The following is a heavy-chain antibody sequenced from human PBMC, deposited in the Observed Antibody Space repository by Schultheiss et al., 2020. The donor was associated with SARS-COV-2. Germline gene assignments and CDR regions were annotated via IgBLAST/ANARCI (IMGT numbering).Heavy chain of an antibody. V-gene: IGHV4-4*07. CDR1: GGSISSYY. J-gene: IGHJ4*02. CDR2: IYTSGST. D-gene: IGHD3-10*01. Sequence: SETLSLTCAVSGGSISSYYWSWIRQPPGKGLEWIGRIYTSGSTNYNPSLQSRVTISVDTSKNQFSLKLTSVTAADTAVYYCAKESGGPEFDYWGQGTLVTVSS. CDR3: AKESGGPEFDY.